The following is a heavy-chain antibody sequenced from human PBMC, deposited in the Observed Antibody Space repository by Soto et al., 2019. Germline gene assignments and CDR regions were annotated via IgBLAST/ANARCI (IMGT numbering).Heavy chain of an antibody. Sequence: ASVKVSCKASGGTFSSYAISWVRQAPGQGLEWMGGIIPIFGTANYAQKFQGRVTITADKYTSTAYMELSSLRSEDTAVYYCARQAEGTFDYYYGMDVWGQGTTVTVSS. J-gene: IGHJ6*02. CDR2: IIPIFGTA. CDR1: GGTFSSYA. CDR3: ARQAEGTFDYYYGMDV. V-gene: IGHV1-69*06.